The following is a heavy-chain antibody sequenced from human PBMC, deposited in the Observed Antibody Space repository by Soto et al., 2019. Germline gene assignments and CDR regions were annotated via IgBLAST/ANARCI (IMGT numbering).Heavy chain of an antibody. CDR3: ARDRRYYDDSNGGYYGIDV. J-gene: IGHJ6*02. D-gene: IGHD3-22*01. Sequence: GGFMRLSCPASGLRARRTYISWFRQAPGKGLEWVSVIYRGGSTYYADSVKGRFTISRDNSKNTLYLQMNSLRAEDTAVYYCARDRRYYDDSNGGYYGIDVWGQGTTVTASS. CDR2: IYRGGST. V-gene: IGHV3-53*01. CDR1: GLRARRTY.